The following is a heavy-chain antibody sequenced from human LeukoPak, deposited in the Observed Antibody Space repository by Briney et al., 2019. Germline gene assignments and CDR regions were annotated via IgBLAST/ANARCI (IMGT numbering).Heavy chain of an antibody. V-gene: IGHV1-2*02. CDR2: INPNTGGT. Sequence: ASVKVSCKTSGYTFTGYYMHWVRQAPGQGLEWMGWINPNTGGTNYAQKFQGRVTMTSDTSISTAYMELSSLRSDDTAMYYCARAPMIVVVFPPRLDFWGQGTLVTVSS. CDR1: GYTFTGYY. CDR3: ARAPMIVVVFPPRLDF. J-gene: IGHJ4*02. D-gene: IGHD3-22*01.